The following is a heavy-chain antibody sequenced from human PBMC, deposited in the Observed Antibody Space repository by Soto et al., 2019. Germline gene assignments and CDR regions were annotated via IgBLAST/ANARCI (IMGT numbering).Heavy chain of an antibody. CDR1: GFTFNIYA. J-gene: IGHJ4*02. Sequence: GGSLRLSCAASGFTFNIYAMTWVRQAPGKGLEWVSTTGATGRTTYYADSVKGRFTVSRDNSKNTLDLQMSNLRAEDTAVYYCARGLQSLFDYWGQGTLVTVSS. CDR2: TGATGRTT. V-gene: IGHV3-23*01. CDR3: ARGLQSLFDY.